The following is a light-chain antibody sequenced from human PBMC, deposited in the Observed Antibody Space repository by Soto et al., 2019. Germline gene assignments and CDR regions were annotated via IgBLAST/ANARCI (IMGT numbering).Light chain of an antibody. CDR3: QSYDSIHGAV. Sequence: QSVLTQPPSVSGAPGQRITISCTGAGSNIGAGFDVHWYQQLPGTVPKLLIYGNTNRPSGVPDRFSGSRSGASASLAITGLQVEDEANYYCQSYDSIHGAVFGGGTKLTVL. CDR1: GSNIGAGFD. V-gene: IGLV1-40*01. J-gene: IGLJ2*01. CDR2: GNT.